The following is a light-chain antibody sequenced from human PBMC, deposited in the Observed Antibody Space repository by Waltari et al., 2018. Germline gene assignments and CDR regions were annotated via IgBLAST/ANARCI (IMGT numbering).Light chain of an antibody. Sequence: QTVVTQEPSLTVSPGGPVTLTCPSSTGVVTSVYFPTWFQQKPGQPPRPLIYTIDNKHSWTPARFSGSLIGGKAALTLSGVQPEDEADYYCLLFYGGAYVFGTGTKVTVL. CDR2: TID. CDR3: LLFYGGAYV. V-gene: IGLV7-43*01. J-gene: IGLJ1*01. CDR1: TGVVTSVYF.